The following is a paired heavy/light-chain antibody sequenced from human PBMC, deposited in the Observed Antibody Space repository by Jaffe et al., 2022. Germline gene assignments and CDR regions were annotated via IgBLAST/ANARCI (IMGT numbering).Light chain of an antibody. Sequence: DIVMTQSPDSMAVSLGERATINCKSSQSVFYRSNKNNYLAWYQQKPGQPPKLLLYWASTRESGVPDRFSGSGSGTDFILTISSLQAEDVAVYYCQQYYDLPWTFGQGTKVEI. CDR1: QSVFYRSNKNNY. CDR2: WAS. J-gene: IGKJ1*01. CDR3: QQYYDLPWT. V-gene: IGKV4-1*01.
Heavy chain of an antibody. V-gene: IGHV1-8*01. CDR1: GYTFTSYD. J-gene: IGHJ4*02. CDR3: ARGQRYCSSGSCYGPAGF. D-gene: IGHD2-15*01. Sequence: QVQLVQSGAELKKPGASVKVSCKASGYTFTSYDINWVRQAAGQGLEWMGWMNPKSGNTGYAQKFQGRFTMTRDTSISTAYMELSTLRSDDTAVYYCARGQRYCSSGSCYGPAGFWGQGTLVTVSS. CDR2: MNPKSGNT.